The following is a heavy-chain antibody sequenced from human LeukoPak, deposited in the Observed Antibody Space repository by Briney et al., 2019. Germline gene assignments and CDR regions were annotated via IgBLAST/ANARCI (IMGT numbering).Heavy chain of an antibody. D-gene: IGHD6-13*01. V-gene: IGHV4-38-2*01. CDR2: IYYSGST. CDR1: GYSISSGYY. Sequence: SETLSLTCAVSGYSISSGYYWGWIRQPPGKGLEWIGSIYYSGSTYYNPSLKSRVTISVDTSKNQFSLKLSSVTAADTAVYYCARQRSSSLRSVWFDPWGQGTLVTVSS. J-gene: IGHJ5*02. CDR3: ARQRSSSLRSVWFDP.